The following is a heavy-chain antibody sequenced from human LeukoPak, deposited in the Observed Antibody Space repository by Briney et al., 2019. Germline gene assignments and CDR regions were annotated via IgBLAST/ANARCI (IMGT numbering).Heavy chain of an antibody. CDR3: ARVIAAAGANWFDP. J-gene: IGHJ5*02. D-gene: IGHD6-13*01. V-gene: IGHV4-59*01. Sequence: PSETLTLTCTGSGGSISSYNWSWVRQPPGKGLEWVGYIYYSGSTNYNPSLRSRVTISVDTSKNQFSLKLSSVTAADTAVYYCARVIAAAGANWFDPWGQGTLVTVSS. CDR2: IYYSGST. CDR1: GGSISSYN.